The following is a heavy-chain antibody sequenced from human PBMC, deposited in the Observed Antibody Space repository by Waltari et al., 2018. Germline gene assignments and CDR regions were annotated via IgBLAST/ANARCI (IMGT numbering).Heavy chain of an antibody. CDR2: ITGSGTTI. CDR3: AREYFYRFDY. V-gene: IGHV3-11*04. J-gene: IGHJ4*02. D-gene: IGHD3-10*01. Sequence: QVRLVASGGGLVKPGGSLRLSCAASGFTFRDYYMTWIRQSPGKGLEWISYITGSGTTISDADSVKGRFTISRDNAENSLYLQLNSLRAEDTAVYYCAREYFYRFDYWGQGTLVTVSS. CDR1: GFTFRDYY.